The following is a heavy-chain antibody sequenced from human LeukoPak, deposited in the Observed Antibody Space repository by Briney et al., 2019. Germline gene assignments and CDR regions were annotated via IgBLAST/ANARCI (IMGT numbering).Heavy chain of an antibody. V-gene: IGHV3-64*01. CDR3: ASSTVTDAFDI. Sequence: PGGSLRLSCAASGFTFSSYAMHWVRQAPGKGREYGSAISSNGGSTYYAKSVKGRFTISRDNSKNTPYLQMGSLRAEDMAVYYCASSTVTDAFDIWGQGTMVTVSS. J-gene: IGHJ3*02. CDR1: GFTFSSYA. D-gene: IGHD4-17*01. CDR2: ISSNGGST.